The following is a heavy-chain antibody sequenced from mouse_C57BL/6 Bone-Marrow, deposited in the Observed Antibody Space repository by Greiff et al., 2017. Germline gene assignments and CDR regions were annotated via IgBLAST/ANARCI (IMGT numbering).Heavy chain of an antibody. V-gene: IGHV5-6*01. Sequence: EVKVVESGGDLVKPGGSLKLSCAASGFTFSSYGMSWVRQTPDKRLEWVATISSGGSYTYYPASVKGRFTISRDNAKNTLYLQMSSLKSEDTAMYYCARPLRYFDYWGQGTTLTVSS. CDR3: ARPLRYFDY. D-gene: IGHD1-1*01. CDR2: ISSGGSYT. CDR1: GFTFSSYG. J-gene: IGHJ2*01.